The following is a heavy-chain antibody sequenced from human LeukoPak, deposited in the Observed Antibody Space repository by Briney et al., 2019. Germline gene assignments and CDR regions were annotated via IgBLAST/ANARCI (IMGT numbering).Heavy chain of an antibody. CDR2: IYYSGST. J-gene: IGHJ4*02. CDR3: ARGSYDSSGYYLFDY. Sequence: PSETLSLTCTVSGGSISSYYWSWIRQPPGKGLEWIGYIYYSGSTNYNPSLKSRVTISVDTSTNQFSLKLSSVTAADTAVYYCARGSYDSSGYYLFDYWGQGTLVTVSS. V-gene: IGHV4-59*01. D-gene: IGHD3-22*01. CDR1: GGSISSYY.